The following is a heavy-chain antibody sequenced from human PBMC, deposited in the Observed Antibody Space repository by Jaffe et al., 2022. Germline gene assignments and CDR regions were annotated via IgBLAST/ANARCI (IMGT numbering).Heavy chain of an antibody. V-gene: IGHV4-39*01. CDR2: IYYSGST. CDR1: GGSISSSSYY. CDR3: ASQARYYDFWSGLPSWFDP. D-gene: IGHD3-3*01. J-gene: IGHJ5*02. Sequence: QLQLQESGPGLVKPSETLSLTCTVSGGSISSSSYYWGWIRQPPGKGLEWIGSIYYSGSTYYNPSLKSRVTISVDTSKNQFSLKLSSVTAADTAVYYCASQARYYDFWSGLPSWFDPWGQGTLVTVSS.